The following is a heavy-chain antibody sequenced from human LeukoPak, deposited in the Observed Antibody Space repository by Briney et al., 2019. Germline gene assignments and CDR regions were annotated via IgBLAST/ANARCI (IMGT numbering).Heavy chain of an antibody. J-gene: IGHJ5*02. Sequence: GGSLRLSCVAPGVTLSNYAMSWARQAPGKGLEWVSGISSSGSGGNTYYADSVKGRFTISRDNAKNSLYLQMNSLRAEDTAVYYCARETTRYYDFWSGSTTQGNWFDPWGQGTLVTVSS. V-gene: IGHV3-23*01. D-gene: IGHD3-3*01. CDR1: GVTLSNYA. CDR2: ISSSGSGGNT. CDR3: ARETTRYYDFWSGSTTQGNWFDP.